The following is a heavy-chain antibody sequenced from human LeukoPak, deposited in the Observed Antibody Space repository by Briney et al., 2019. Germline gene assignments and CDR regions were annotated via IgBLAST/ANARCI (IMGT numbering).Heavy chain of an antibody. V-gene: IGHV1-2*02. J-gene: IGHJ3*02. CDR3: GRRSRNGLDAFDI. Sequence: ASVKVSCKASAYTFTGYYLHWVRQAPGQGLQWMGWIDPNNGDTEYAQKFQGRVTMTRDRSISTAYMELGRLTSDDTAVYYCGRRSRNGLDAFDIWGQGTMVTVSS. D-gene: IGHD1-14*01. CDR1: AYTFTGYY. CDR2: IDPNNGDT.